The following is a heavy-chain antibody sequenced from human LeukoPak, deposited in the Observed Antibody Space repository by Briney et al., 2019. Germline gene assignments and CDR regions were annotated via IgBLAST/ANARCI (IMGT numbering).Heavy chain of an antibody. CDR2: ISYDGSNK. J-gene: IGHJ4*02. V-gene: IGHV3-30*19. D-gene: IGHD6-25*01. CDR1: GFTFSSYG. CDR3: AKGAALIDY. Sequence: GGSLRLSCAASGFTFSSYGMHWVRQAPGKGLEWVAVISYDGSNKYYADSVKGRFTISRDNSKNTLYLQMNSLRAEDTAVYYCAKGAALIDYWGQGTLVTVSS.